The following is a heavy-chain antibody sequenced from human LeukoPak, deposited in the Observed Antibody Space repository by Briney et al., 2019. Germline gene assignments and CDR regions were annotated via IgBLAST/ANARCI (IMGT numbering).Heavy chain of an antibody. CDR2: ISWDGGST. CDR1: GFTFDDYA. CDR3: AKDKDSSSWLNLDY. J-gene: IGHJ4*02. Sequence: GGSLRLSCAASGFTFDDYAMHWVRQAPGKGLEWVSLISWDGGSTYYADSVKGRFTISRDNSKNSLYLQMNSLRAEDTALYYCAKDKDSSSWLNLDYWGQGTLVTVSS. D-gene: IGHD6-13*01. V-gene: IGHV3-43D*03.